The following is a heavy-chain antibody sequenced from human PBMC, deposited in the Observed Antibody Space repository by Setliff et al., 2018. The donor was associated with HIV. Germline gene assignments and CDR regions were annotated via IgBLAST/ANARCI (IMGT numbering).Heavy chain of an antibody. V-gene: IGHV1-2*02. CDR1: GYTFTAHH. CDR3: ARVVDRDYDFWSAYEY. J-gene: IGHJ4*02. Sequence: VQVSCKSSGYTFTAHHIHWVRQAPGQGPEWMGWIIPKSGETSYAEKFRGRVTMTRDTSLSTAYMELSWLTSDDTAVYYCARVVDRDYDFWSAYEYWGQGTMVTVSS. D-gene: IGHD3-3*01. CDR2: IIPKSGET.